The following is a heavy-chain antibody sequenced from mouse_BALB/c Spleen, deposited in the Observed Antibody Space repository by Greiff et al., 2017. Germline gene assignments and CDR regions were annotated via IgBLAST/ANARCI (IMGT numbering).Heavy chain of an antibody. Sequence: DVKLQESGAELVKPGASVKLSCTASGFNIKDTYMHWVKQRPEQGLEWIGRIDPANGNTKYDPKFQGKATITADTSSNTAYLQLSSLTSEDTAVYYCARGNYEDYWGQGTTLTVSS. CDR2: IDPANGNT. V-gene: IGHV14-3*02. CDR1: GFNIKDTY. D-gene: IGHD2-1*01. J-gene: IGHJ2*01. CDR3: ARGNYEDY.